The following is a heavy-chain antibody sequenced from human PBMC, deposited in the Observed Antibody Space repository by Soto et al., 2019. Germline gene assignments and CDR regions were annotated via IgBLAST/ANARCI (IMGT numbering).Heavy chain of an antibody. V-gene: IGHV2-5*01. CDR2: IYWNDDK. CDR1: GFSLSTSGVG. D-gene: IGHD3-16*01. J-gene: IGHJ4*02. CDR3: VRFTATYYFDY. Sequence: QITLKESGPPLVKPTQTLTLTCSFSGFSLSTSGVGVGWIRQPPGKALEWLALIYWNDDKRYSPSLKSRLTITQHTSKNQVVLTMTNMDPVDTATYCCVRFTATYYFDYWGEGTLVTVA.